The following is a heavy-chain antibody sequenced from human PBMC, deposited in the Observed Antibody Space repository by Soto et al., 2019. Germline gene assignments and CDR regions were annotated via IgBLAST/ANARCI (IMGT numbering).Heavy chain of an antibody. CDR2: ISWSSVNL. CDR3: VKGPNNDYTRCWFYFDH. CDR1: GAKFDEYT. J-gene: IGHJ4*02. D-gene: IGHD2-2*01. Sequence: GGSLRLSCAASGAKFDEYTMHGVRQTPGRGLEWVSSISWSSVNLDYRDSVKGRFTISRDNAKNALYLQMNSVRVEDRALYYCVKGPNNDYTRCWFYFDHCGQGT. V-gene: IGHV3-9*01.